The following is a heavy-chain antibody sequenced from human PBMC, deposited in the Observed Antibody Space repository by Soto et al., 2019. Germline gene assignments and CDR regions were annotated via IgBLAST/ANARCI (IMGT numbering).Heavy chain of an antibody. CDR1: GGSISSYY. Sequence: SETLSLTCTVSGGSISSYYWSWIRQPPGKGLEWIGYIYYRGSTNYNPSLKSRVTISVDTSKNQFSLKLSSVTAADTAVYYCAKGIAAAAGYYHGMDVWGQGTTVTVSS. CDR2: IYYRGST. J-gene: IGHJ6*02. CDR3: AKGIAAAAGYYHGMDV. D-gene: IGHD6-25*01. V-gene: IGHV4-59*01.